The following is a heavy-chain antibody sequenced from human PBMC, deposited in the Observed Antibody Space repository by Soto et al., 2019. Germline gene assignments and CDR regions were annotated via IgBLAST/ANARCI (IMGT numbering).Heavy chain of an antibody. D-gene: IGHD6-13*01. J-gene: IGHJ6*02. Sequence: SETLSLTCTVSGGYISSYYWSWIRQPPGKGLEWIGYIYYSGSTNYNPSLKSRVTISVDTSKNQFSLKLSSVTAADTAVYYCAGSIAAAGTNYYYGMDVWGQGTTVTVSS. CDR1: GGYISSYY. CDR2: IYYSGST. CDR3: AGSIAAAGTNYYYGMDV. V-gene: IGHV4-59*01.